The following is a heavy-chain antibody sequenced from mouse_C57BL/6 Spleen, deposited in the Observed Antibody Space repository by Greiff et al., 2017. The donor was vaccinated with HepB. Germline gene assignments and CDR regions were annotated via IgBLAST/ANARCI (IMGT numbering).Heavy chain of an antibody. D-gene: IGHD2-5*01. CDR1: GFTFSSYA. J-gene: IGHJ4*01. CDR3: ARASNFFYAMDY. CDR2: ISDGGSYT. V-gene: IGHV5-4*01. Sequence: VQLKESGGGLVKPGGSLKLSCAASGFTFSSYAMSWVRQTPEKRLEWVATISDGGSYTYYPDNVKGRFTISRDNAKNNLYLQMSHLKSEDTAMYYCARASNFFYAMDYWGQGTSVTVSS.